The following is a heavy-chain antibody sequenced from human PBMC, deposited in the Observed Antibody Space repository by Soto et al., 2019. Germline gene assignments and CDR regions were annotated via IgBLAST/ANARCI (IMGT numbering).Heavy chain of an antibody. J-gene: IGHJ4*02. V-gene: IGHV2-70*04. CDR2: IDWDDDK. D-gene: IGHD3-16*01. CDR1: GFSLSSKGMR. CDR3: ARSPGGFTVATYFFDY. Sequence: SGPTLVNPTQTLTLTCTFSGFSLSSKGMRVSWILQPPGKALEWLARIDWDDDKFYSPSLRTRLAISKGTSKNQVVLTMTNVDPMDTATYYCARSPGGFTVATYFFDYWGQGTLVTVSS.